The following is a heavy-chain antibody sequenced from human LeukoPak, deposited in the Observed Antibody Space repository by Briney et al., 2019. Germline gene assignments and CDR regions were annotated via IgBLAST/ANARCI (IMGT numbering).Heavy chain of an antibody. CDR3: ATTSDYVWGSYPSPIDY. CDR1: GGSISSGGYY. D-gene: IGHD3-16*02. Sequence: SETLSLTCTVSGGSISSGGYYWSWIRQHPGKGLEWIGCIYYSGSTYYNPSLKSRVTISVDTSKNQFSLKLSSVTAADTAVYYCATTSDYVWGSYPSPIDYWGQGTLVTVSS. CDR2: IYYSGST. V-gene: IGHV4-31*03. J-gene: IGHJ4*02.